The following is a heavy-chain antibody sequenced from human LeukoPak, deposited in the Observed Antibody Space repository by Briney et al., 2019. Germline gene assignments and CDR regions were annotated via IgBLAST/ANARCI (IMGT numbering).Heavy chain of an antibody. D-gene: IGHD4-23*01. Sequence: SQTLSLTCTVSGGSITSGGYYWSWIRQHPGKGLEWIGYIYYSGSTYYNPSLKSRVTISVDTSKNQLSLKLRSVTAADTAVYYCAREDDYGGNPAFDYWGQGTLVTVSS. CDR1: GGSITSGGYY. CDR3: AREDDYGGNPAFDY. V-gene: IGHV4-31*03. J-gene: IGHJ4*02. CDR2: IYYSGST.